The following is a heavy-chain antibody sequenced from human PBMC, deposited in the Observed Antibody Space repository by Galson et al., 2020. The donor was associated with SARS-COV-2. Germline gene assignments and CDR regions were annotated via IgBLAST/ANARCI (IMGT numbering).Heavy chain of an antibody. CDR1: GFTVSSNY. Sequence: GGSLRLSCAASGFTVSSNYMSWVRQAPGKGLEWVSVIYSGGSTYYADSVKGRFTISRDNSENTLYLQMNSLRAEDTAVYYCARATGYSGYDYFDYWGQGTLVTVSS. CDR2: IYSGGST. V-gene: IGHV3-53*01. CDR3: ARATGYSGYDYFDY. D-gene: IGHD5-12*01. J-gene: IGHJ4*02.